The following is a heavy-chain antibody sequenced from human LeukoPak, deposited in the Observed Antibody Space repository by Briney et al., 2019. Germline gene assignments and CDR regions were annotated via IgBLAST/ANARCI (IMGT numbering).Heavy chain of an antibody. CDR3: ARRRDLIDY. CDR1: GFTLSDYY. J-gene: IGHJ4*02. V-gene: IGHV3-11*01. CDR2: SSSSGTTI. Sequence: GGSLRLSCAASGFTLSDYYMSWIRQASGKGLEWVSYSSSSGTTIYYADSVKGRFAISRDNAKNSLYLQMNSLRAEDTAVYYCARRRDLIDYWGQGTLVTVSS.